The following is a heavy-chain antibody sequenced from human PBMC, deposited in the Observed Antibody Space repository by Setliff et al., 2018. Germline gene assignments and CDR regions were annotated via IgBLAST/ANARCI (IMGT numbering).Heavy chain of an antibody. CDR2: ISHSGST. J-gene: IGHJ4*02. CDR3: ARSFSRREKFLLDY. Sequence: SETLSLTCTVSGYSISSGHYWGWIRQPPGKGLEWIGSISHSGSTYSNPSLRSRVTISLDTSKNQFSPKLTSVTAADTAVYYCARSFSRREKFLLDYWGQGALVTVSS. CDR1: GYSISSGHY. V-gene: IGHV4-38-2*02.